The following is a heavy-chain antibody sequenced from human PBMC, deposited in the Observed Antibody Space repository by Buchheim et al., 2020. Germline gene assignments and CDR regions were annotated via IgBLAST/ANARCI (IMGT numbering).Heavy chain of an antibody. CDR2: IWYDGSNK. D-gene: IGHD3-16*02. J-gene: IGHJ4*02. CDR1: GFTFSSYG. V-gene: IGHV3-33*01. Sequence: QVQLVESGGGVVQPGRSLRLSCAASGFTFSSYGMHWVRQAPGKGLEGVAVIWYDGSNKYYADSVKGRFTISRDNSKNPLYLQMNSLRAEDTAVYYCARAGGGILDYFDYWGQGTL. CDR3: ARAGGGILDYFDY.